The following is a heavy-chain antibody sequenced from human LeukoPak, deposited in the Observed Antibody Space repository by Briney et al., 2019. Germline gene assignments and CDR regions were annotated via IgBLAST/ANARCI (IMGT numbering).Heavy chain of an antibody. Sequence: GGSLRLSCAASGFTFSRIAMTWVRQAPGKGLEWVSTIRSNGDTAYNADSVRGRFTISRDNNKGSLYLQMNSLRTEDTALYYCAKVLGSSSWYSLGYWGQGILVTVSS. J-gene: IGHJ4*02. V-gene: IGHV3-43*02. CDR3: AKVLGSSSWYSLGY. CDR1: GFTFSRIA. D-gene: IGHD6-13*01. CDR2: IRSNGDTA.